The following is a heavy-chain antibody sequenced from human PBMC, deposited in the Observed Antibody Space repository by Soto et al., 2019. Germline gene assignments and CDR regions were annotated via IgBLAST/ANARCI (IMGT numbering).Heavy chain of an antibody. CDR2: IIPIFGTA. Sequence: SVKVSCKASGGTFSSYAISWVRQAPRQGLEWMGGIIPIFGTANYAQKFQGRVTITADESTSTAYMELSSLRSEDTAVYYCARGASSSWFSDHYGMDVWGQGTTVTVSS. CDR1: GGTFSSYA. CDR3: ARGASSSWFSDHYGMDV. V-gene: IGHV1-69*13. D-gene: IGHD6-13*01. J-gene: IGHJ6*02.